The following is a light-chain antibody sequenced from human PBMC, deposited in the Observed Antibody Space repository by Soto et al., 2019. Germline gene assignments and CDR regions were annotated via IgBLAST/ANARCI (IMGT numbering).Light chain of an antibody. V-gene: IGKV3-11*01. J-gene: IGKJ2*01. CDR3: QQRSNWPPVYT. CDR2: DAS. Sequence: EIVLTQSPATLSLSPRERATLSCRASQSVSSYLAWYQQKPGQAPSLLIYDASNRASGIPARFSGSGSGTDFTLTISSLEPEDFAVYYCQQRSNWPPVYTFGQGNKLEIK. CDR1: QSVSSY.